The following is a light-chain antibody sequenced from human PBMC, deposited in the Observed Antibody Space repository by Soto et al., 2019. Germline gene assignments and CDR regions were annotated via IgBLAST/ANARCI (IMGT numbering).Light chain of an antibody. CDR2: GAS. Sequence: EIVMTQSPATLSVSPGERATLSCRASQSVSSNLAWYQQKPGQAPRLLIYGASTRATGIPARFSGSGSGTEFTLTISSLQSEDFAVYYCQHRSNWPPITFSQGTRLEIK. CDR3: QHRSNWPPIT. CDR1: QSVSSN. V-gene: IGKV3-15*01. J-gene: IGKJ5*01.